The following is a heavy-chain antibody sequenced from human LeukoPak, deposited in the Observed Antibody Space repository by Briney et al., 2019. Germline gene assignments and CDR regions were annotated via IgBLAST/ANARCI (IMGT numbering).Heavy chain of an antibody. Sequence: GGSLRLSCAASGFTFRSYEMNWVRQDPGKGLEWVSYISSSGNTIYYADSEKGRFTISRDNAKNSLYLQMNSLKAEDTAVYYCARDRVAAADDAFDIWGQGTMVTVSS. CDR3: ARDRVAAADDAFDI. J-gene: IGHJ3*02. V-gene: IGHV3-48*03. CDR1: GFTFRSYE. D-gene: IGHD6-13*01. CDR2: ISSSGNTI.